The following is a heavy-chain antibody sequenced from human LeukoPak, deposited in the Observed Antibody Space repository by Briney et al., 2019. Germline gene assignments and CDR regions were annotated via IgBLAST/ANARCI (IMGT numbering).Heavy chain of an antibody. V-gene: IGHV3-23*01. Sequence: GGSLRLSCAASGFTFSSYAMSWVRQAPGKGLEWVPGISGSGGSTYYADSVKGRFTISRDNSKNTLYLQMNSLRAEDTAVYYCAKAYGSGSYYNFWFDPWGQGTLVTVSS. CDR1: GFTFSSYA. CDR3: AKAYGSGSYYNFWFDP. J-gene: IGHJ5*02. CDR2: ISGSGGST. D-gene: IGHD3-10*01.